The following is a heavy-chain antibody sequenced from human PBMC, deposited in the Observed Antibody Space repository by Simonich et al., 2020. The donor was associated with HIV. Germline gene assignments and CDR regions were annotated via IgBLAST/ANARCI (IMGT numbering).Heavy chain of an antibody. CDR3: AKDPLYYYASGSYYKKRGFDY. J-gene: IGHJ4*02. CDR2: MSGSSGMT. Sequence: EVQLLESGGGLVQPGRSLRLSCAASGFTFSTYAMTWVRQAPGKGVEWVSAMSGSSGMTYSADSVKGRFTISRDNSKNSLYLQMNSLRAEDTGVYYCAKDPLYYYASGSYYKKRGFDYWGQGALVTVSS. D-gene: IGHD3-10*01. CDR1: GFTFSTYA. V-gene: IGHV3-23*01.